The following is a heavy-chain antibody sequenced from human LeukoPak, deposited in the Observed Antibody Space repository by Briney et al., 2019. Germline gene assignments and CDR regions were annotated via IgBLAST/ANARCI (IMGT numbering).Heavy chain of an antibody. Sequence: SSETLSLTCAVSGGSISSSNWWSWVRQPPGKGLEWIGEINHSGSTNYNPSLKSRVTISVDTSKNQFSLKLSSVTAADTAVYYCARSVAGYYYYYYMDVWGKGTTVTISS. D-gene: IGHD6-19*01. CDR1: GGSISSSNW. CDR3: ARSVAGYYYYYYMDV. CDR2: INHSGST. V-gene: IGHV4-4*02. J-gene: IGHJ6*03.